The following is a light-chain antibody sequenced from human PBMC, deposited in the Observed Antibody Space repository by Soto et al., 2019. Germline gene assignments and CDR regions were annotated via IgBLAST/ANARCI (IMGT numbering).Light chain of an antibody. Sequence: QSVLTQPPSASVTPGQRVTISCSGSSSTIGSNTVNWYRQLPATDPTLLIYSNNKRTPGVPDRFSGSKSGTSASLAISGLQSEDEADYDCAAWDDSLNGGVFGGGTQLTVL. CDR2: SNN. CDR3: AAWDDSLNGGV. J-gene: IGLJ2*01. V-gene: IGLV1-44*01. CDR1: SSTIGSNT.